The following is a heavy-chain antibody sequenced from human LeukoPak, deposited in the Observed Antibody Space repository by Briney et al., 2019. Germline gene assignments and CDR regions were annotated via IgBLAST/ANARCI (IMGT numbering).Heavy chain of an antibody. CDR1: GGSISSGSYY. J-gene: IGHJ6*03. CDR2: IYTSGST. Sequence: SETLSLTCTVSGGSISSGSYYWSWIRQPAGKGLEWIGRIYTSGSTNYNPSLKSRVTISVDTSKNQFSLKLSSVTAADTAVYYCARESFYDFWSGYYYYYYDMYVWGKGNTVTVSS. V-gene: IGHV4-61*02. D-gene: IGHD3-3*01. CDR3: ARESFYDFWSGYYYYYYDMYV.